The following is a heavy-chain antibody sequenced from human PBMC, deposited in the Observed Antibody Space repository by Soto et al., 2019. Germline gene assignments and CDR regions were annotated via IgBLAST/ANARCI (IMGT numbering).Heavy chain of an antibody. CDR3: ARERLTGTTYYFDY. D-gene: IGHD1-20*01. V-gene: IGHV4-30-2*01. Sequence: PSETLSLTCAVSGGSISSGGYSWSWIRQPPGKGLEWIGYIYHSGSTYYNPSLKSRVTISVDRSKNQFSLKLSSVTAADTAVYYCARERLTGTTYYFDYWGQGTLVTVSS. CDR2: IYHSGST. CDR1: GGSISSGGYS. J-gene: IGHJ4*02.